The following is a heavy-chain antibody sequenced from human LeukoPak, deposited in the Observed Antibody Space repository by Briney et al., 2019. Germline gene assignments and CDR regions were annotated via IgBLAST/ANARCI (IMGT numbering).Heavy chain of an antibody. CDR2: ISGSGGST. CDR1: GFTFSSYA. J-gene: IGHJ2*01. D-gene: IGHD2-15*01. V-gene: IGHV3-23*01. Sequence: PGGSLRLSCAASGFTFSSYAMSWVRQAPGKGLEWVSAISGSGGSTYYADSVKGRFTIPRDNSKNTLYLQMNSLRAEDTAVYYCARDGTHCSGGGCYPGWYFDLWGRGTLVTVSS. CDR3: ARDGTHCSGGGCYPGWYFDL.